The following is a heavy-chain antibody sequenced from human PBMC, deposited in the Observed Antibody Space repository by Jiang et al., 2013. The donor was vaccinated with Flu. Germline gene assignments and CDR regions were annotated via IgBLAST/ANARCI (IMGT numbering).Heavy chain of an antibody. CDR3: TTLQPRIAAPEF. CDR2: INTITGNP. V-gene: IGHV7-4-1*02. Sequence: QSGSELTKPGASVKISCKASGYTFTQYPMSWVRQAPGQGLEWMGWINTITGNPTYAQGFTGRFVFSLDTSVTTAYLEISSLKAEDTGIYYCTTLQPRIAAPEFWGQGALVTVSS. J-gene: IGHJ4*02. D-gene: IGHD6-13*01. CDR1: GYTFTQYP.